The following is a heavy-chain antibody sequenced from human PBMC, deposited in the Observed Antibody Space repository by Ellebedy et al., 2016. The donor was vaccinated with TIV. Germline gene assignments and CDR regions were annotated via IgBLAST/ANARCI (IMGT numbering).Heavy chain of an antibody. V-gene: IGHV3-7*03. CDR2: IKQDGSEK. CDR3: ARDAEVAEGY. J-gene: IGHJ4*02. Sequence: GESLKISCAASGFTFSRYWMSWVRQAPGKGLEWVANIKQDGSEKYYVDSVEGRVTISRDNTKNSLYLQMNSLRAEDTAVYYCARDAEVAEGYWGQGTLVTVAS. D-gene: IGHD5-12*01. CDR1: GFTFSRYW.